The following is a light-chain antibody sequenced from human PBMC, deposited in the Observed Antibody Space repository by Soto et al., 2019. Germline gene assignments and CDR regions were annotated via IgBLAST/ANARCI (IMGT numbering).Light chain of an antibody. CDR1: SSDVGSYNL. J-gene: IGLJ3*02. CDR2: ENN. Sequence: QTVVTQPASVSGSPGQPITISCTGTSSDVGSYNLVSWYQQHPGKVPKLMIYENNKRPSGLSNRFSGSKSGNTASLTISGLQAEDEADYYCCSYAGSDTWVFGGGTKLTVL. V-gene: IGLV2-23*01. CDR3: CSYAGSDTWV.